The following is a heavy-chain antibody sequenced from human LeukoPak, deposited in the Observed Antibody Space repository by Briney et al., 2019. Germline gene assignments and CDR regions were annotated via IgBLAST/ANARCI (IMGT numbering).Heavy chain of an antibody. J-gene: IGHJ5*01. CDR3: ARVVRGSDS. D-gene: IGHD1-26*01. Sequence: ASVTVSFTASGYTCTIYGNSWVRLAPGQGLEWMGWISIHNGNTNYAEKLQGRVTMTTDTSTSTAYMELRSLRSDDTAVYYCARVVRGSDSWGQGTLVTVSS. V-gene: IGHV1-18*01. CDR2: ISIHNGNT. CDR1: GYTCTIYG.